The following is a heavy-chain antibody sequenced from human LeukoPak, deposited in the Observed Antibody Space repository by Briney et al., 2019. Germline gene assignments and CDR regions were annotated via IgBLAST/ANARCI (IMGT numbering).Heavy chain of an antibody. Sequence: PSETLSLTCTVSGASISSYYWSWVRQPPGKGLEFIGHVHYSGTANYKPSLRSRVTISIATSKQQLFLKLKSVTAADTAVYYCARGYGDFRVEGRYFHSWGQGTLVTVSS. J-gene: IGHJ4*02. CDR1: GASISSYY. CDR3: ARGYGDFRVEGRYFHS. CDR2: VHYSGTA. D-gene: IGHD4-17*01. V-gene: IGHV4-59*01.